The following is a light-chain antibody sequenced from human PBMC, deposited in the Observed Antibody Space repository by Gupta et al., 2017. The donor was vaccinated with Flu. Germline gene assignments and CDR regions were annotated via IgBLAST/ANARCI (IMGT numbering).Light chain of an antibody. Sequence: SQFPPSSASLPASVGDRVTITCRASQGISSALAWYQQKPGKAPKLLIYEASSLESGAPSRFSGSGSGTDFTLTISSLQPEDFATYYCKQFNNYPLTFGGGTKVEIK. V-gene: IGKV1D-13*01. CDR2: EAS. J-gene: IGKJ4*01. CDR1: QGISSA. CDR3: KQFNNYPLT.